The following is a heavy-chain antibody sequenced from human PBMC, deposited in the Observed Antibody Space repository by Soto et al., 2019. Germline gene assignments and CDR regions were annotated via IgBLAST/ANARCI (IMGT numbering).Heavy chain of an antibody. V-gene: IGHV1-2*02. CDR3: AAASSSSSHYYYYGMDV. Sequence: ASVKVSCKASGYTFTGYYMHWVRQAPGQGLEWMGWINPNSGGTNYAQKFQGRVTITRDMSTSTAYMELSSLRSEDTAVYYCAAASSSSSHYYYYGMDVWGQGTTVTVSS. CDR1: GYTFTGYY. J-gene: IGHJ6*02. D-gene: IGHD6-6*01. CDR2: INPNSGGT.